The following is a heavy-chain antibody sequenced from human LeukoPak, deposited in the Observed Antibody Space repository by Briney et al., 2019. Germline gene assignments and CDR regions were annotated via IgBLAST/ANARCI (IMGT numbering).Heavy chain of an antibody. CDR2: LKPDGRDK. V-gene: IGHV3-7*05. CDR3: VRDLDF. Sequence: PGGSLRLSCAASGFTFSSYWMDWVRQAPGKGLEWVANLKPDGRDKYYTDSVKGRFTISRDNAKGSPYLQMNSLRAEDTAVYYCVRDLDFWGQGTLVTVSS. J-gene: IGHJ4*02. CDR1: GFTFSSYW.